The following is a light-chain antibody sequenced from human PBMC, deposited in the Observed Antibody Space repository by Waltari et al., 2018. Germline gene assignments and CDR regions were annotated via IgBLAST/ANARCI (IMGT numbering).Light chain of an antibody. J-gene: IGKJ1*01. CDR3: HQSMSTPWT. Sequence: EIVLTQSPGTISLSPGERATLSCRASQSVSTNYLAWYQQKPGQAPRLLIYAASSRATGIPDRFIGGGSGTDFTLTVSSVAPDDFAVYYCHQSMSTPWTFGQGTKVEVK. CDR1: QSVSTNY. V-gene: IGKV3-20*01. CDR2: AAS.